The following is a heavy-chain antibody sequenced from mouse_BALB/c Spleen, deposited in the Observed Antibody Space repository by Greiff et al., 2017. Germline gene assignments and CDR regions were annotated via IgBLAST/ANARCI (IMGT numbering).Heavy chain of an antibody. J-gene: IGHJ2*01. CDR1: GYSITSDYA. Sequence: EVQRVESGPGLVKPSQSLSLTCTVTGYSITSDYAWNWIRQFPGNKLEWMGYISYSGSTSYNPSLKSRISITRDTSKNQFFLQLNSVTTEDTATYYCARSMAFDYWGQGTTLTVSS. CDR3: ARSMAFDY. CDR2: ISYSGST. D-gene: IGHD1-1*02. V-gene: IGHV3-2*02.